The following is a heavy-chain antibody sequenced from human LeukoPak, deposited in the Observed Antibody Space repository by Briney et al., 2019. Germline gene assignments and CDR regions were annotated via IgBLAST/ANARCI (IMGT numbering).Heavy chain of an antibody. Sequence: ASVKVSCKASGDTFTTDYIHWVRQGPGQGPEWMGVNNPSGGSTTNAQKFQGRVTMTRDTSISTAYMELSRLRSDDTAVYYCARAFGDFWSGVDAFDIWGQGTMVTVSS. D-gene: IGHD3-3*01. J-gene: IGHJ3*02. V-gene: IGHV1-46*01. CDR3: ARAFGDFWSGVDAFDI. CDR2: NNPSGGST. CDR1: GDTFTTDY.